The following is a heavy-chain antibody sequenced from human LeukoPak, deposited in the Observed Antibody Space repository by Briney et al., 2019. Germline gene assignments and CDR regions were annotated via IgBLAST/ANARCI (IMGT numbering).Heavy chain of an antibody. D-gene: IGHD3-3*01. CDR1: GYTFTSYG. CDR2: INPNSGGT. CDR3: ARPVSGYYSHYFDY. Sequence: ASVKVSCEASGYTFTSYGISWVRQAPGQGLEWMGWINPNSGGTNYAQKFQGRVTMTRDTSISTAYLQWSSLKASDTAMYYCARPVSGYYSHYFDYWGQGTLVTVSS. V-gene: IGHV1-2*02. J-gene: IGHJ4*02.